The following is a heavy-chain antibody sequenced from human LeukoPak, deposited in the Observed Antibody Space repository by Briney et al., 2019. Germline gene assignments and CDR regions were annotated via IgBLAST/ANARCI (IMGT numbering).Heavy chain of an antibody. CDR3: AREGSGSRFDY. Sequence: SETLSLTCTVSGVSISGYYWGWIRQPPGKGLEWIGYIYYSGSTNYNPSLKSRVTISVDTSKNQFSLKLSSVTAADTVVYYCAREGSGSRFDYWGQGTLVTVSS. V-gene: IGHV4-59*01. J-gene: IGHJ4*02. D-gene: IGHD1-26*01. CDR2: IYYSGST. CDR1: GVSISGYY.